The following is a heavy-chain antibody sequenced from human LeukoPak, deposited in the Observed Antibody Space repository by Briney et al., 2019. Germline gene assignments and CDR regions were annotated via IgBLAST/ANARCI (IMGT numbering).Heavy chain of an antibody. Sequence: PGGSLRLSCAASAFTFSNYTMHLVREAPAKGLESVAVISYDGSNKYSADSVKGRFTISRDNSKSTLYLQMNSLRGEDTAVYYCARIPRTWLRFPYFDYWGQGTLVTVSS. V-gene: IGHV3-30-3*01. J-gene: IGHJ4*02. CDR2: ISYDGSNK. D-gene: IGHD5-12*01. CDR1: AFTFSNYT. CDR3: ARIPRTWLRFPYFDY.